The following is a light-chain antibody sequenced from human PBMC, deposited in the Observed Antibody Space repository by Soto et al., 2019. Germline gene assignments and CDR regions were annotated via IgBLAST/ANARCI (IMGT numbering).Light chain of an antibody. V-gene: IGKV3-15*01. CDR3: QQYNNWPLLLT. J-gene: IGKJ4*01. Sequence: EIVMTQSPATLSVSPGERATLSCSASQSVSSNLAWYQQKPGQAPRLLIYGASTRATGIPARFSGSGSGTEFTLTISSLQSEDFAVYYCQQYNNWPLLLTFGGGTKVEIK. CDR1: QSVSSN. CDR2: GAS.